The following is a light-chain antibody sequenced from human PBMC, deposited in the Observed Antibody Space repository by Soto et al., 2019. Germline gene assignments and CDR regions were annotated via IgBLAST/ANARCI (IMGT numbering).Light chain of an antibody. CDR3: QQYGSSP. CDR2: GAS. CDR1: KSVSSSY. V-gene: IGKV3-20*01. J-gene: IGKJ3*01. Sequence: EIVLTQSPGTLSLSPGERATLSCRASKSVSSSYLAWYQQKPGQPPRLLIYGASSRATGIPDRFSGSGSGTDFTLTISRLEPEDYAVYYCQQYGSSPFGPGTKVDIK.